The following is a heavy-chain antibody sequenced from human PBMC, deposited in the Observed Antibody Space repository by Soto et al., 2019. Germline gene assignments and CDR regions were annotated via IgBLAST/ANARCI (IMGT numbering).Heavy chain of an antibody. V-gene: IGHV3-21*01. D-gene: IGHD2-2*01. J-gene: IGHJ3*02. CDR2: LSSSGTYI. Sequence: PGGSLRLSCAASGFTFNKNYMNWVRQAPGKGLEWVSSLSSSGTYIYYADSVKGRFTISRDNAKNSLYLQMNSLRAEDTAVYYCARGALCSSIHCFGSGGFDIWGQGTMVTVSS. CDR3: ARGALCSSIHCFGSGGFDI. CDR1: GFTFNKNY.